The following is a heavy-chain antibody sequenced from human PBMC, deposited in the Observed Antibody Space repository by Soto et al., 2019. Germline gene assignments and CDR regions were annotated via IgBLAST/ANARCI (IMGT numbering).Heavy chain of an antibody. CDR3: AIHRLGATDY. J-gene: IGHJ4*02. V-gene: IGHV3-21*01. CDR2: ISGGSGEI. CDR1: GFSFGNYT. D-gene: IGHD1-26*01. Sequence: EVQLVESGGGLVKPGGSLRLSCAASGFSFGNYTMNWVRQAPGKGLEWVSTISGGSGEIYYADSVGGRFTISRDNAKNSLYLQLNSLRVEDMAVYYCAIHRLGATDYWGQGTLVTVSS.